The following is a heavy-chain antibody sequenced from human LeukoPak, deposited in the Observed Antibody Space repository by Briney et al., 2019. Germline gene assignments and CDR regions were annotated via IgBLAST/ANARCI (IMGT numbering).Heavy chain of an antibody. D-gene: IGHD3-10*01. Sequence: GGSLRLSCAASGFTFSSYAMSWVRQAPGEGLEWVSAISGSGGSTYYADSVKGRFTISRDNSKNTLYLQMNSLRAEDTAVYYCAKGRITMVRGVIMYFDYWGQGTLVTVSS. CDR1: GFTFSSYA. J-gene: IGHJ4*02. V-gene: IGHV3-23*01. CDR3: AKGRITMVRGVIMYFDY. CDR2: ISGSGGST.